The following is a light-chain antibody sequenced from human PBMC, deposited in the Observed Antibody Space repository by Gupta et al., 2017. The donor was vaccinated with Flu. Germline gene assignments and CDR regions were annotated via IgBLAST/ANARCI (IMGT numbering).Light chain of an antibody. CDR2: RNN. J-gene: IGLJ3*02. CDR1: SNDVGNHG. Sequence: TATLTCTGNSNDVGNHGAAWLQQHHGHPTNLLSYRNNSRPSGISERFSASRSGATASLTITGLQPDDEADYFCSEWDSSHRAWVFGGGTKLTVL. CDR3: SEWDSSHRAWV. V-gene: IGLV10-54*01.